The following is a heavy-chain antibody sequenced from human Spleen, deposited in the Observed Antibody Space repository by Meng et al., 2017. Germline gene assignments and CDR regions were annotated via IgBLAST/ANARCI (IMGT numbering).Heavy chain of an antibody. CDR3: ARDLLSGYYFDAFDI. CDR2: IETKPNNYAT. CDR1: GVTFSGSD. V-gene: IGHV3-73*01. D-gene: IGHD3-22*01. J-gene: IGHJ3*02. Sequence: GESLKISCAVSGVTFSGSDIHWVRQASGKGLEWVGRIETKPNNYATSYGESLRGRFTISRDNSKNTLYLQMNSLRAEDTAVYYCARDLLSGYYFDAFDIWGQGTMVTVSS.